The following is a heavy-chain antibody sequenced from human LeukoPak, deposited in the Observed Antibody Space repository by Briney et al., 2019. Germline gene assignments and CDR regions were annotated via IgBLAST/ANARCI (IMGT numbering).Heavy chain of an antibody. CDR1: GFTFSAYS. V-gene: IGHV3-69-1*01. CDR3: ARGIVGTTMGRY. Sequence: NPGGSLRLSCAASGFTFSAYSMNWVRQAPGKGLEWVSSITSGDFVYFADSLKGRFTISRDNAKNTVYLQMNSLRVEDTAVYYCARGIVGTTMGRYWGQGTLVTVSS. J-gene: IGHJ4*02. D-gene: IGHD1-26*01. CDR2: ITSGDFV.